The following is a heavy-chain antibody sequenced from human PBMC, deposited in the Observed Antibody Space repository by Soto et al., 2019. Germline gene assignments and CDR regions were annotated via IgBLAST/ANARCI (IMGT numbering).Heavy chain of an antibody. V-gene: IGHV1-8*01. Sequence: ASVKVSCKASGYTFTSYDINWVRQATGQGLEYLGWMNPNSGNTGYVQKFQGRVTMTRDTSISTAYMELSSLRSEDTAVYYCARDYTSSYNYDSTNYGYFDFWGLGTLVTVSS. D-gene: IGHD3-22*01. CDR1: GYTFTSYD. J-gene: IGHJ4*02. CDR3: ARDYTSSYNYDSTNYGYFDF. CDR2: MNPNSGNT.